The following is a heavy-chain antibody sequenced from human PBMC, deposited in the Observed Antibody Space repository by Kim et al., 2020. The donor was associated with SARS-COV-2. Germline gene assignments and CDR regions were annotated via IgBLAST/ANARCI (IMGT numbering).Heavy chain of an antibody. J-gene: IGHJ4*02. V-gene: IGHV4-34*01. CDR3: ASSHDYGDYALRY. CDR1: GVSFSSYH. Sequence: SETLSLTCAVYGVSFSSYHWNWIRQPPGKGLEWIGAIYHVRSTNYHPSPKSRVTISLEQSKNQFYLKLSSVTPADTAVYYCASSHDYGDYALRYWGQGTL. D-gene: IGHD4-17*01. CDR2: IYHVRST.